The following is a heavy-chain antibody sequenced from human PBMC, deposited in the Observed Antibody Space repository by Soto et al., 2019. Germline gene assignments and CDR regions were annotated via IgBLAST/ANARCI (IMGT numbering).Heavy chain of an antibody. CDR1: GFTFSSYA. D-gene: IGHD5-18*01. CDR3: ARVDTAMVMGVDY. CDR2: ISYDGSNK. Sequence: RLSCAASGFTFSSYAMHWVRQAPGKGLEWVAVISYDGSNKYYADSVKGRFTISRDNSKNTLYLQMNSLRAEDTAVYYCARVDTAMVMGVDYWGQGTLVTVSS. J-gene: IGHJ4*02. V-gene: IGHV3-30-3*01.